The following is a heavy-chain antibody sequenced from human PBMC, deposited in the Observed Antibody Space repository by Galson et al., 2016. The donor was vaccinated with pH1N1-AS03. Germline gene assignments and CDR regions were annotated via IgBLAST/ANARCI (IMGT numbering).Heavy chain of an antibody. CDR3: ARGGGSALDS. D-gene: IGHD1-26*01. Sequence: SVKVSCKASGYTFAYYYVHWVRQAPGQGLEWMGWINPSSGGTKFAQKFRGTVSMTTDTSTRTAYMELSRLRSDDTAVYYCARGGGSALDSWGQGTLVTVSS. V-gene: IGHV1-2*02. CDR2: INPSSGGT. CDR1: GYTFAYYY. J-gene: IGHJ4*02.